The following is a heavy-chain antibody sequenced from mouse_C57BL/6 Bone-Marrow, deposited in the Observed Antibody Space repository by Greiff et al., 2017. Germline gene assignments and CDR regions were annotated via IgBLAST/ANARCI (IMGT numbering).Heavy chain of an antibody. Sequence: EVKLVESGGDLVKPGGSLKLSCAASGFTFSSYGMSWVRQTPDKRLEWVATISSGGSYTYYPDSVKGRFTISRDNAKNTLYLQMSSLKSEDTAMYYCARLRYDYGSSYGWFAYWGQGTLVTVSA. D-gene: IGHD1-1*01. J-gene: IGHJ3*01. CDR2: ISSGGSYT. CDR3: ARLRYDYGSSYGWFAY. CDR1: GFTFSSYG. V-gene: IGHV5-6*01.